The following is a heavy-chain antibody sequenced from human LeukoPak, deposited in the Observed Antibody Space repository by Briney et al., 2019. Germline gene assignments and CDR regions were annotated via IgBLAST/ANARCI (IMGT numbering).Heavy chain of an antibody. D-gene: IGHD5-12*01. CDR2: IRYDGSNK. CDR1: GFTFSSYG. J-gene: IGHJ4*02. V-gene: IGHV3-30*02. Sequence: TGGSLRLSRAASGFTFSSYGMHWVRQAPGKGLEWVAFIRYDGSNKYYADSVKGRFTISRDNSKNTLYLQMNSLRAEDTAVYYCAKDVDSGDACGYWGQGTLVTVSS. CDR3: AKDVDSGDACGY.